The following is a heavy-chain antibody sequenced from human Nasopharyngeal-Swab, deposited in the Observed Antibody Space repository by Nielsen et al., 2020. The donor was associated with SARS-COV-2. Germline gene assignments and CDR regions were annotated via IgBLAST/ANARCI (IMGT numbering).Heavy chain of an antibody. J-gene: IGHJ4*02. V-gene: IGHV3-21*01. CDR3: ASDSYGDYSDY. CDR1: GFTFSSYS. CDR2: ISSSSSYI. Sequence: GESLKISCAASGFTFSSYSMNWVRQAPGKGLEWVSSISSSSSYIYYADSVKGRFTISRDNAKNSLYLQMNSLRAEDTAEYYCASDSYGDYSDYWGQGTLVTVSS. D-gene: IGHD4-17*01.